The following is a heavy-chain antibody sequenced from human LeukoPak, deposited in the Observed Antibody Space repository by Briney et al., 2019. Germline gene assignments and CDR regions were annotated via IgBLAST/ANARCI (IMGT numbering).Heavy chain of an antibody. CDR1: GFTFSSYS. Sequence: PGGSLRLSCAASGFTFSSYSMNWVRQAPGKGLEWVGRIKSKTDGGTTDYAAPVKGRFTISRDDSKNTLYLQMNSLKTEDTAVCYCTTRGGSFSIFDYWGQGTLVTVSS. J-gene: IGHJ4*02. D-gene: IGHD1-26*01. CDR3: TTRGGSFSIFDY. V-gene: IGHV3-15*01. CDR2: IKSKTDGGTT.